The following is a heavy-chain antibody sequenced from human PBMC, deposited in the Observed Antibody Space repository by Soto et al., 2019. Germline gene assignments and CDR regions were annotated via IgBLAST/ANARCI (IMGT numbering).Heavy chain of an antibody. D-gene: IGHD5-18*01. CDR2: IFHSGST. V-gene: IGHV4-30-2*01. CDR3: ATGGMLDSYGYDEYFQH. Sequence: QLQLQESGSGLVKPSQTLSLTCAVSGGSISSGGYSWSWIRQPPGKGLEWFGYIFHSGSTYYNPSLKSRVTISVERSKHQFSLKLSAVTAADTAVYYWATGGMLDSYGYDEYFQHWGQGTLVTVSS. J-gene: IGHJ1*01. CDR1: GGSISSGGYS.